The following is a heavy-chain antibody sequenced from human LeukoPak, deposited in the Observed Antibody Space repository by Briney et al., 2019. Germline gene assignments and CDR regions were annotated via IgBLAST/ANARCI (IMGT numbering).Heavy chain of an antibody. V-gene: IGHV1-3*01. CDR1: GYTFTIYA. D-gene: IGHD3-22*01. CDR2: INAGNGNT. J-gene: IGHJ4*02. CDR3: ARDQQENYYDSSGLPDY. Sequence: ASVTVSFTASGYTFTIYAMHWVRQAPGQRLEWMGWINAGNGNTKYSQKFQGRVTITRDTSASTAYMELSSLRSEDTAVYYCARDQQENYYDSSGLPDYWGQGTLVTVSS.